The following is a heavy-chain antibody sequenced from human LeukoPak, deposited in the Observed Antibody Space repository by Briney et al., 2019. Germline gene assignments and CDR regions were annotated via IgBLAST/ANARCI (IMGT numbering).Heavy chain of an antibody. CDR3: ARVYGSTQNYYMDV. D-gene: IGHD3-10*01. V-gene: IGHV3-21*01. Sequence: PGGSLRPSCAASGFTFSSYSMNWVRQAPGKGLEWVSSISSSSSYIYYADSVKGRFTISRDNAKNSLYLQMNSLRAEDTAVYYCARVYGSTQNYYMDVWGKGTTVTVSS. CDR2: ISSSSSYI. J-gene: IGHJ6*03. CDR1: GFTFSSYS.